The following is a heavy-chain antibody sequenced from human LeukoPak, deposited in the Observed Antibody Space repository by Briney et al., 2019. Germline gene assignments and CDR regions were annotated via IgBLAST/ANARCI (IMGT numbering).Heavy chain of an antibody. V-gene: IGHV4-59*01. Sequence: PSETLSLTCTVSGGSISSYYWSWIRQPPGKGLEWIGYIYYSGSTNYNPSLKSRVTISVDTSKNQFSLKLSSVTAADTAVYYCARGTYYYDSSGYYYEIFDIWGQGTMVTVSS. CDR1: GGSISSYY. J-gene: IGHJ3*02. CDR2: IYYSGST. D-gene: IGHD3-22*01. CDR3: ARGTYYYDSSGYYYEIFDI.